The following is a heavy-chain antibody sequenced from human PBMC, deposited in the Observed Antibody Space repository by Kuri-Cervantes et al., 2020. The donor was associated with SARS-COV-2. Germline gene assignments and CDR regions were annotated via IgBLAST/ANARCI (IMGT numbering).Heavy chain of an antibody. J-gene: IGHJ4*02. CDR1: GFTFSSYS. Sequence: GESLKISWAASGFTFSSYSMNWVRQAPGKGLEWVSSISSSSSYIYYADSVKGRFTISRDNAKNSLYLQMNSLRAEDTAVYYCARDGDSYIPVLDYWGQGTLVTVSS. D-gene: IGHD2-21*02. CDR2: ISSSSSYI. V-gene: IGHV3-21*01. CDR3: ARDGDSYIPVLDY.